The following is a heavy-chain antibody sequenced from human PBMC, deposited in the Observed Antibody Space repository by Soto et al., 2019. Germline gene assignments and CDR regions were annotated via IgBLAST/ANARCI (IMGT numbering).Heavy chain of an antibody. V-gene: IGHV1-2*02. J-gene: IGHJ4*02. D-gene: IGHD2-2*01. CDR1: GYTFTGYY. Sequence: QVQLVQSGAEVKKPGTSVKVSCKASGYTFTGYYTHWVRQAPGQGLEWMGWINSNTGGTNYAQKFQGKVTMTRDTSISTAYMELNSLRSDDTAVYYCARGGYQLLYYVDSWGQGTLVTVSS. CDR2: INSNTGGT. CDR3: ARGGYQLLYYVDS.